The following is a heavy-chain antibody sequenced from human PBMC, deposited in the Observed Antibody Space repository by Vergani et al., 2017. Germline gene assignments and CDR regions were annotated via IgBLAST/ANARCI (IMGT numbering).Heavy chain of an antibody. CDR2: IYTSGST. CDR3: ARDLADYYVSGSLGY. Sequence: QVQLQESGPGLVKPSQPLSLTCTVSGGSISSGSYYWSWIRQPAGKGLEWIGRIYTSGSTNYNPSLKSRVTISVDTSKNQFSLKLSSVTAADTAVYYCARDLADYYVSGSLGYGGQGSLVTVSS. CDR1: GGSISSGSYY. J-gene: IGHJ4*02. D-gene: IGHD3-10*01. V-gene: IGHV4-61*02.